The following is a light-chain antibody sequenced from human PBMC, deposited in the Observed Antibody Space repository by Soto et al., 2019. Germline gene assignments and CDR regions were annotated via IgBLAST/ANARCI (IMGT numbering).Light chain of an antibody. Sequence: DIQMTQSPSSLSASVGDRVTITCRASRDISYYLAWYQQKPGKIPKLLIYAASTLPSGVPSRFSGSGSGTDFTLTISSLQPEDVATYYCQNYNSALGTFGQGTKVEIK. CDR2: AAS. J-gene: IGKJ1*01. CDR3: QNYNSALGT. V-gene: IGKV1-27*01. CDR1: RDISYY.